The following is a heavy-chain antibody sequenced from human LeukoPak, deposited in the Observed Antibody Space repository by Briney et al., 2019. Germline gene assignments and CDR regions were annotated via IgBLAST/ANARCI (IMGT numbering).Heavy chain of an antibody. J-gene: IGHJ4*02. Sequence: PGRSLRLSCAASGFTFSSYAMHWVRQAPGKGLEWVAVISYDGSNKYYADSVKGRFTISRDNSKNTLYLQMNSLRAEDTAVYYCARGRVVATTFDYWGQGTLVTVSS. V-gene: IGHV3-30*04. CDR3: ARGRVVATTFDY. D-gene: IGHD2-15*01. CDR2: ISYDGSNK. CDR1: GFTFSSYA.